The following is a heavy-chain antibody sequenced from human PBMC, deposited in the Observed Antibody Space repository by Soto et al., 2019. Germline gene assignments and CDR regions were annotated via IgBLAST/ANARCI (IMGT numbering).Heavy chain of an antibody. CDR3: ARGYCGGDCYSFVIGHFDY. J-gene: IGHJ4*02. V-gene: IGHV4-31*03. D-gene: IGHD2-21*02. Sequence: SETLSLTCPVSGGSIRSGGYYWSWIRQHPGKGLEWIGYIYYSGSTYYNPSLKSRVTISVDTSKNQFSLKLSSVTAADTAVYYCARGYCGGDCYSFVIGHFDYWGQGTLVTVS. CDR1: GGSIRSGGYY. CDR2: IYYSGST.